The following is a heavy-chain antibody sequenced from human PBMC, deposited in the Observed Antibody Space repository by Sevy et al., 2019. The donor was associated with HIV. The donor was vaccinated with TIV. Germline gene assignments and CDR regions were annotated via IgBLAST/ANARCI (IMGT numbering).Heavy chain of an antibody. J-gene: IGHJ3*02. D-gene: IGHD2-21*01. CDR3: ARSRAYPRDSDDGFAN. V-gene: IGHV4-59*01. Sequence: SETLSLTCLVSDASITTNYWSWIRQAPGKELEWIGYFFHSGTTNYNRSLKSRVTISGDTSKNEFSLRLTSVTAADTAVYYCARSRAYPRDSDDGFANWGQGTMVTVSS. CDR1: DASITTNY. CDR2: FFHSGTT.